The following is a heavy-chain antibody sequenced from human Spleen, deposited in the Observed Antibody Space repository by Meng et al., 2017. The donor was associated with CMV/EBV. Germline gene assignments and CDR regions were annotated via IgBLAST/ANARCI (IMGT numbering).Heavy chain of an antibody. J-gene: IGHJ4*02. Sequence: EVQLVGSGGGLVQPGGSLGLSCAVSGFTLRRYWMHWVRQAPGKGLEWVSRIDSDGRDITYADSVRGRFTISRDNSKNTLYLQMNSLRAEDTAVYYCARDLKIFGVVIDYWGQGTLVTVSS. CDR2: IDSDGRDI. CDR1: GFTLRRYW. V-gene: IGHV3-74*03. CDR3: ARDLKIFGVVIDY. D-gene: IGHD3-3*01.